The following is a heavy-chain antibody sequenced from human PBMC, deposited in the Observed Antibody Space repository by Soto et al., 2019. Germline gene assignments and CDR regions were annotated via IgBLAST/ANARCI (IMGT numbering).Heavy chain of an antibody. CDR3: VREDDGGDRDYYGLDV. CDR2: IHYSGSV. CDR1: GGSISSDHYH. J-gene: IGHJ6*02. V-gene: IGHV4-30-4*01. D-gene: IGHD4-17*01. Sequence: QVQLQESGPGLVRPSQTLSLTCTVSGGSISSDHYHWTWIRQTPGKGLEWIGYIHYSGSVYYNTSLQSRVTISVDTSKNLFSLKLRSVTAADTAVYFCVREDDGGDRDYYGLDVWGQGTTVTVSS.